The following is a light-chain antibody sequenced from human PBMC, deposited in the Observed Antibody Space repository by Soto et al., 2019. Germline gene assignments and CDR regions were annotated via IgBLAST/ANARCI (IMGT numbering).Light chain of an antibody. CDR3: SSYSSSDALV. CDR2: DVS. J-gene: IGLJ1*01. CDR1: TSDVGGYKY. Sequence: QSALTQPASVSGSPGQSITISCTGTTSDVGGYKYVSWYQQHSGKAPKLMIYDVSNRPSGVSNRFSGFDSGNTASLTISGLQAEDEADYYCSSYSSSDALVFGTGTKLTVL. V-gene: IGLV2-14*03.